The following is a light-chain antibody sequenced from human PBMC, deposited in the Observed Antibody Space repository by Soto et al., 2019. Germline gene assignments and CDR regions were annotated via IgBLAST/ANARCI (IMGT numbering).Light chain of an antibody. Sequence: QSALTQPASVSGSPGQSITISCTGTSSDVGGYNYVSWYQHHPGKAPKLIIFDVSNRPSGISNRFSGSKSGNTASLTISGLQAEDEADYYCISYTSSSPEVFGTGTKVTVL. V-gene: IGLV2-14*03. J-gene: IGLJ1*01. CDR3: ISYTSSSPEV. CDR2: DVS. CDR1: SSDVGGYNY.